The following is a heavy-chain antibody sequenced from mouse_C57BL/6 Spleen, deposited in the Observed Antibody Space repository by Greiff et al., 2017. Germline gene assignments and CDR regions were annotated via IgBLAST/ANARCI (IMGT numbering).Heavy chain of an antibody. D-gene: IGHD1-1*01. CDR2: IDPEDGDT. V-gene: IGHV14-1*01. J-gene: IGHJ3*01. CDR1: GFNIKDYY. Sequence: DVQLQESGAELVRPGASVKLSCTASGFNIKDYYMHWVKQRPEQGLEWIGRIDPEDGDTESAPKFQGKATMTADTSSNTAYLQLSSLTSEDTAVYYCTTGYYGSPWFAYWGQGTLVTVSA. CDR3: TTGYYGSPWFAY.